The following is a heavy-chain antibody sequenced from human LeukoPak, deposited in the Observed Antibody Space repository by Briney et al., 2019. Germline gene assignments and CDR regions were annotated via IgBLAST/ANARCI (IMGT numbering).Heavy chain of an antibody. V-gene: IGHV3-49*04. CDR2: IRSKAYGGTT. CDR3: TRDCSGGSCWGDAFDI. CDR1: GFTFGDYA. D-gene: IGHD2-15*01. Sequence: GRSLRLSCIASGFTFGDYAMSWVRQAPGKGLEWVGFIRSKAYGGTTEYAASVKSRFSISRDDSKSIAYLQMNSLRTEDTAVLYCTRDCSGGSCWGDAFDIWGQGTMVTVSS. J-gene: IGHJ3*02.